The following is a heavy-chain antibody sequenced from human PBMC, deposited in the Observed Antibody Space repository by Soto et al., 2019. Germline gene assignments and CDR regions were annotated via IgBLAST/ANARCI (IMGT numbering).Heavy chain of an antibody. CDR3: AKDWEWWSSRDAFDI. CDR1: GFTFSSYA. Sequence: EVQLLESGGGLVQPGGSLRLSCASSGFTFSSYAMSWVRQSPGKGLEWVSAISGSGGSTYYADSVKGRFTISGDNSKNTLYLQRNSLRAEDTAVYYCAKDWEWWSSRDAFDIWGQGTMVTVSS. J-gene: IGHJ3*02. D-gene: IGHD2-15*01. CDR2: ISGSGGST. V-gene: IGHV3-23*01.